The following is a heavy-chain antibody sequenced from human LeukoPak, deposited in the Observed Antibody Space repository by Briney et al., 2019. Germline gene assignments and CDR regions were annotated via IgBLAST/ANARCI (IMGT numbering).Heavy chain of an antibody. V-gene: IGHV1-8*01. J-gene: IGHJ5*02. CDR3: AREGYCSSTSCYLFRSHWFDP. Sequence: ASVKVSCKASGYTFTSYDINWVRQATGQGLEWMGWMNPNSGNTGYAQKFQGRVTMTRNTSISTAYMELRSLRSDDTAVYYCAREGYCSSTSCYLFRSHWFDPWGQGTLVTVSS. CDR2: MNPNSGNT. CDR1: GYTFTSYD. D-gene: IGHD2-2*01.